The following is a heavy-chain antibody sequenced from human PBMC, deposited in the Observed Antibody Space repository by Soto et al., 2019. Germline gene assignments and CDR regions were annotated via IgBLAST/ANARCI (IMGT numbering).Heavy chain of an antibody. D-gene: IGHD2-8*01. CDR2: ISTYNGNT. Sequence: EVXKPGASVKVSCKASGYTFTTYDISWVXXAPGQGLEWMGRISTYNGNTNYPQSLQGRLTMTTDTSTTTAYMELRNLRSDDTAVYYCARDPYHVLMVNAPNLYGMDVWGQGTTVTVSS. J-gene: IGHJ6*02. V-gene: IGHV1-18*01. CDR3: ARDPYHVLMVNAPNLYGMDV. CDR1: GYTFTTYD.